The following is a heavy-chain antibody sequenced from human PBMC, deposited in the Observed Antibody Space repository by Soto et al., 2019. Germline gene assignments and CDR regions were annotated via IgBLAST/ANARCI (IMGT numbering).Heavy chain of an antibody. Sequence: PGGSLRLSCAASGFTFSSYAMSWVRQAPGKGLEWVSAISGSGGSTYYADSVKGRFTISRDNSKNTLYLQMNSLRAEDTAVYYCAKRYNWNSTKYNWFDPWGQGTLVTVSS. CDR3: AKRYNWNSTKYNWFDP. CDR2: ISGSGGST. J-gene: IGHJ5*02. V-gene: IGHV3-23*01. D-gene: IGHD1-7*01. CDR1: GFTFSSYA.